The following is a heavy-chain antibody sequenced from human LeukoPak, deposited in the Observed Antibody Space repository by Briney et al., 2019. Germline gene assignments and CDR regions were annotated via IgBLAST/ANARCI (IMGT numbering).Heavy chain of an antibody. V-gene: IGHV3-23*01. J-gene: IGHJ6*02. CDR2: ISGGGGST. Sequence: AGGSLRLSCAASGFTFSSYAMSWVRQAPGKGLEGGSAISGGGGSTYYADSVKGRFTISRDNSKNTLYLQMNSPRAEDTAVYYCAKAFPSPLRGIAARPGYYYYGMDVWGQGTTVTVSS. CDR1: GFTFSSYA. CDR3: AKAFPSPLRGIAARPGYYYYGMDV. D-gene: IGHD6-6*01.